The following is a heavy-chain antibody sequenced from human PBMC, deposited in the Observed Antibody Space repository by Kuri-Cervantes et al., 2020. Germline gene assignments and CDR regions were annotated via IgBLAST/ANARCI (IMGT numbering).Heavy chain of an antibody. CDR3: AREGVVGTPRNFFDS. D-gene: IGHD4-23*01. V-gene: IGHV4-59*12. J-gene: IGHJ4*02. Sequence: SETLSFTCTVSGGSISSYYWSWIRQPPGKGLEWIGYIYYSGSTNYNPSLKSRVTISVDTSKNQFSLKLSSVTAADTAVYYCAREGVVGTPRNFFDSWGQGTLVTVSS. CDR1: GGSISSYY. CDR2: IYYSGST.